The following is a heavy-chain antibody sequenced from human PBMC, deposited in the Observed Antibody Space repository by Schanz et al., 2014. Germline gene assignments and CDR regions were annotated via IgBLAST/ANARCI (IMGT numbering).Heavy chain of an antibody. CDR3: ARARYGLDV. V-gene: IGHV7-4-1*01. CDR2: INTNTGNP. CDR1: GYTFTGYY. Sequence: QVQLVQSGAEVKKPGASVKVSCKASGYTFTGYYMHWVRQAPGQGLEWMGWINTNTGNPTFAQGFTGRFGFALDTSVKMTYLQICSLKAEDTAVYYCARARYGLDVWGQGTTVTVSS. J-gene: IGHJ6*02.